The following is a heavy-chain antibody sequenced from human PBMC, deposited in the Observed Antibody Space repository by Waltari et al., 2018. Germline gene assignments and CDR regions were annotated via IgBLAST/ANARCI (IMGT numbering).Heavy chain of an antibody. Sequence: QVQLQESGPGLVKPSQTLSLTCTVSGGSISSGRYYWSWIRQPAGKGLEWIGYIYTSGSTNYNPSLKSRVTISVDTSKNQFSLKLSSVTAADTAVYYCASQRGVVVAARNYYYGMDVWGQGTTVTVSS. V-gene: IGHV4-61*09. CDR3: ASQRGVVVAARNYYYGMDV. D-gene: IGHD2-15*01. CDR2: IYTSGST. J-gene: IGHJ6*02. CDR1: GGSISSGRYY.